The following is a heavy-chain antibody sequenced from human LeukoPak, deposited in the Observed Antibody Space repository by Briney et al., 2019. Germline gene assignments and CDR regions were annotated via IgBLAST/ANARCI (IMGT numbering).Heavy chain of an antibody. J-gene: IGHJ4*02. V-gene: IGHV4-34*01. CDR3: ARERSIYSSGWHASYFDY. Sequence: PSETLSLTCAVYGGSFSGYYWSWIRQPPGKGLEWIGEINHSGSTNYNPSLKSRVTISVDTSKNQFSLKLSSVTAADTAVYYCARERSIYSSGWHASYFDYWGQGTLVTVSS. D-gene: IGHD6-19*01. CDR1: GGSFSGYY. CDR2: INHSGST.